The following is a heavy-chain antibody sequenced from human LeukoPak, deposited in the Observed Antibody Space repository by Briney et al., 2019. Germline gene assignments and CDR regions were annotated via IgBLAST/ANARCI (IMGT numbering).Heavy chain of an antibody. V-gene: IGHV3-21*01. D-gene: IGHD3-22*01. CDR3: ARVAAYSDSSGYRPIDY. Sequence: GGSLRLSCAASGFSFSDFTMNWVRQAPGKGLEWVASISGDTGYIDYSDSLEGRFTITRDNAKNSLYLQMNSLRAEDTAVYYCARVAAYSDSSGYRPIDYWGQGTLVTVSS. CDR2: ISGDTGYI. J-gene: IGHJ4*02. CDR1: GFSFSDFT.